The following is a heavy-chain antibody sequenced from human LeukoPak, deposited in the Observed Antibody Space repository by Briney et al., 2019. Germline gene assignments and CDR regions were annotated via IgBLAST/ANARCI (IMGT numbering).Heavy chain of an antibody. CDR1: GFTFSSYA. V-gene: IGHV3-23*01. Sequence: GGSLRLSCAASGFTFSSYAMSWVRQAPGKGLEWVSAISGSGGSTYYADSVKGRFTISRDFSKNTVHLQMNSLRVEDTAIYYCAKGPQLFSGYHPDYWGQGTLVTVSS. J-gene: IGHJ4*02. CDR3: AKGPQLFSGYHPDY. D-gene: IGHD3-22*01. CDR2: ISGSGGST.